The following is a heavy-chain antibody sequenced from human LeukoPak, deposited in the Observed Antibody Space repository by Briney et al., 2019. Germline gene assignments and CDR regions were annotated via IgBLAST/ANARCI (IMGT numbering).Heavy chain of an antibody. CDR1: GGTFSSYA. Sequence: SVKVSCKASGGTFSSYAISWVRQAPGQGLEWMGGIIPIFGTANYAQKFQGRVTMTTDTSTSTAYMELRSLRSDDTAVYYCARAGLAQITMVRGDPRWFDPWGQGTLVTVSS. CDR3: ARAGLAQITMVRGDPRWFDP. J-gene: IGHJ5*02. D-gene: IGHD3-10*01. CDR2: IIPIFGTA. V-gene: IGHV1-69*05.